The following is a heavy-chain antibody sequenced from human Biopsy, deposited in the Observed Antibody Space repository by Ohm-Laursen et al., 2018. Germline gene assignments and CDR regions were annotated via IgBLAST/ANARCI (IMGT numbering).Heavy chain of an antibody. J-gene: IGHJ6*02. CDR3: ARDSGILNYGNFKYYHYYGMDV. CDR1: GGSINSYY. Sequence: PSDTLSLTCTVSGGSINSYYWSWMRQPAGKGLEWIGRLFTSGTTNYSPSLNNRVTMSVDTSKNQFSLRLTSVTAADTAVYYCARDSGILNYGNFKYYHYYGMDVWGQGTKVTVSS. CDR2: LFTSGTT. D-gene: IGHD4-11*01. V-gene: IGHV4-4*07.